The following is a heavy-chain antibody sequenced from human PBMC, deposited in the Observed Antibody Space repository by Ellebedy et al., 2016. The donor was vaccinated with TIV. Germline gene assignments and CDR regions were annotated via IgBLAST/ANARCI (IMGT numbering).Heavy chain of an antibody. CDR2: IYQDGSEQ. D-gene: IGHD4-17*01. V-gene: IGHV3-7*01. CDR1: GFSFRSYW. Sequence: GESLKISCEASGFSFRSYWMSWVRQAPGKGLEWLANIYQDGSEQFYVDSVKGRFTISRDNAKNSVYLHMNSLRAEDTDVYYCARRGSYGDYSVQVNSWFDLWGQGTLVTVSS. CDR3: ARRGSYGDYSVQVNSWFDL. J-gene: IGHJ5*02.